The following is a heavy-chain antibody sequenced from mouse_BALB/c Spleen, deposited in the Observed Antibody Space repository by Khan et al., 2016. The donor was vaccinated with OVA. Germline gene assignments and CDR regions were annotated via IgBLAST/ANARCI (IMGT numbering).Heavy chain of an antibody. J-gene: IGHJ2*01. CDR2: INPYNGAT. CDR3: ARGNWQSYYVAY. Sequence: VQLQQSGPELVKPGTSVKMSCKASGYRFTSYIIHWVKQRPGQGLEWIGYINPYNGATKYNEKFKGKATLTSDKSSNTAYMELSSLTSEDSAVYYCARGNWQSYYVAYWGQCTTLTVSS. D-gene: IGHD4-1*01. CDR1: GYRFTSYI. V-gene: IGHV1S136*01.